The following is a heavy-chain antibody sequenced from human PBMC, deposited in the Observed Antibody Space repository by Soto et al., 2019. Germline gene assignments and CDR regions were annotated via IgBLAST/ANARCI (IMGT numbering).Heavy chain of an antibody. V-gene: IGHV4-34*01. D-gene: IGHD2-2*02. Sequence: SETLSLTCAVYGGSFSGYYWSWIRQPPGKGLEWIGEINHSGSTNYNPSLKSRVTISVDTSKNQFSLKLSSVTAADTAVYYCARGHRYCSSTSCYSYFDYWGQGTLVTVSS. J-gene: IGHJ4*02. CDR3: ARGHRYCSSTSCYSYFDY. CDR2: INHSGST. CDR1: GGSFSGYY.